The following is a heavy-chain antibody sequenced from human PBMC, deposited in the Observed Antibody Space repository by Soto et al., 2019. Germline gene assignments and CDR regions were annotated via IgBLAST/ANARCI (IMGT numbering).Heavy chain of an antibody. D-gene: IGHD2-15*01. Sequence: QVQLVQSGAEVKKPGASVRVSCKASGYTFTNYGITWVRQAPGQGLEWMGWVGPYNGNTAHAQNFQGKVTMTTYTSTNTAYMELGSLRSDDTVLYYCARCYCSLSSSYTCWHFDPCGRGTLVTVSS. J-gene: IGHJ2*01. CDR1: GYTFTNYG. V-gene: IGHV1-18*04. CDR3: ARCYCSLSSSYTCWHFDP. CDR2: VGPYNGNT.